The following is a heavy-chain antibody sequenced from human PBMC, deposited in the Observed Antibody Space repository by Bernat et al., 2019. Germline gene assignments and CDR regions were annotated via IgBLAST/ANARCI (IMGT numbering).Heavy chain of an antibody. V-gene: IGHV3-23*04. CDR2: ITGNAGST. J-gene: IGHJ4*02. CDR1: GFTFSSYA. Sequence: VQLVESGGGVVQPGRSLRLSCAASGFTFSSYAMSWVRQAPGKGLEWVSAITGNAGSTYYADSVKGRFTISRDNSKNTLYLQMNSLRAEDTAVYYCAKERLGYFDYWGQGTLVTVSS. CDR3: AKERLGYFDY.